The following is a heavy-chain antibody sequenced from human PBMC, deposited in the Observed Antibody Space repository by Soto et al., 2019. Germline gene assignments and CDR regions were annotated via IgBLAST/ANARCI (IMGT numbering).Heavy chain of an antibody. J-gene: IGHJ6*02. CDR1: GCPIISTTDY. CDR2: IYYSGST. V-gene: IGHV4-39*01. Sequence: TLSLTCIFSGCPIISTTDYWSWIRQSPEKGLEWIGSIYYSGSTYYNPSLKSRVTLSADTSRNQFSLRLSSVTAADTGVYYCRRSSRYSTDVWGQGTTVT. D-gene: IGHD6-13*01. CDR3: RRSSRYSTDV.